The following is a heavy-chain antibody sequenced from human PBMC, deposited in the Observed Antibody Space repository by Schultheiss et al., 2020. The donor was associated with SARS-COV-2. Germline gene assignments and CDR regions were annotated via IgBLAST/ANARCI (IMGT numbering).Heavy chain of an antibody. CDR1: GFTFSSYA. CDR3: TNSHYDSNGYYYY. D-gene: IGHD3-22*01. CDR2: ISGSGGST. V-gene: IGHV3-23*01. J-gene: IGHJ4*02. Sequence: GESLKISCAASGFTFSSYAMSWVRQAPGKGLEWVSAISGSGGSTYYADSVKGRFTISRDNAKNTLYLQMNSLRAEDTAVYYCTNSHYDSNGYYYYWGQGTLVTVSS.